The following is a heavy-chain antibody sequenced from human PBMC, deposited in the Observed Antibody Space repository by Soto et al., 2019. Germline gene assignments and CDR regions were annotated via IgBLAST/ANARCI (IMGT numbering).Heavy chain of an antibody. D-gene: IGHD1-1*01. CDR3: EASREPNWSDY. J-gene: IGHJ4*02. V-gene: IGHV3-23*01. Sequence: EVQLLESGGGLVQPGGSLRLSCAASGFTFSIYAMSWVRQAPGKGLEWVSAISGSGGSTYYADSVKGRFTISRDNSKNTLYLQMNSLRAEDRAVYYCEASREPNWSDYWGQGTLVTVSS. CDR2: ISGSGGST. CDR1: GFTFSIYA.